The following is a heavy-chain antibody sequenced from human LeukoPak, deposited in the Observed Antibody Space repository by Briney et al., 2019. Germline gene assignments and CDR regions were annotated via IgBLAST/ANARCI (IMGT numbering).Heavy chain of an antibody. D-gene: IGHD3-10*01. J-gene: IGHJ6*03. CDR2: MYHSGTT. CDR1: AYSISSGYF. V-gene: IGHV4-38-2*01. CDR3: ARARGGSGIYSPSYYYYMDV. Sequence: SGTLSLTCAVSAYSISSGYFWGWIRQPPGKGLEWIGTMYHSGTTYYNPSLKSRVTISVDTSKNHLSLKLSSVTAADTAVYYCARARGGSGIYSPSYYYYMDVWGRGTTVTVSS.